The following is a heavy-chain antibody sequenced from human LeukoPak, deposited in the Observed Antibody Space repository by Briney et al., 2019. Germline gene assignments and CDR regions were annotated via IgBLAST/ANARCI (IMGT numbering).Heavy chain of an antibody. CDR1: KFTFIDSP. J-gene: IGHJ5*02. Sequence: GGSLRLSCVASKFTFIDSPMHWVRQPPGKGLQWVAVISPDGTSKYYADSVKGRFTISRDNSKETLFLHMESLTIEGTAVYYCARDPLSPEPWGQGTLVTVSS. CDR3: ARDPLSPEP. V-gene: IGHV3-30-3*01. CDR2: ISPDGTSK.